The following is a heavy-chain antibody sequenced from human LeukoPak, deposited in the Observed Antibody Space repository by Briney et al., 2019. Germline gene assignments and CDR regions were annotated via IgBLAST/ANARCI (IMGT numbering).Heavy chain of an antibody. D-gene: IGHD6-19*01. CDR2: NYYSGSS. V-gene: IGHV4-39*01. J-gene: IGHJ5*02. Sequence: SETLSLTCAVSGGSISSSGYYWGWIRQPPGKGLEWSGSNYYSGSSYYNPSLKSRVTISIDTSKNQFSLKLSSVTAADTAVYYCARPLSGWYNWFDPWGQGTLVTVSS. CDR3: ARPLSGWYNWFDP. CDR1: GGSISSSGYY.